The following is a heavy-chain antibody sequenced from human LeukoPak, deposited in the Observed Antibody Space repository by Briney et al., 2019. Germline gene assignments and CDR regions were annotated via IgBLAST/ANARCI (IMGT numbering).Heavy chain of an antibody. CDR1: GGSFSGYY. CDR2: ISSSGST. CDR3: ARGPYSYDSSGAFDI. Sequence: PSETLSLTCAVYGGSFSGYYWSWIRQPPGKGLEWIGRISSSGSTNYNPSLKSRVTISVDTSKNQFSLKLSSVTATDTAVYFCARGPYSYDSSGAFDIWGQGTMVTVSS. V-gene: IGHV4-34*01. D-gene: IGHD3-22*01. J-gene: IGHJ3*02.